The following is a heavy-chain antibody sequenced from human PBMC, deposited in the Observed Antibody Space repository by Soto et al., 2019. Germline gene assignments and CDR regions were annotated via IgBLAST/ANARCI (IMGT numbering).Heavy chain of an antibody. CDR1: GFTFSSYA. D-gene: IGHD3-9*01. CDR3: AKASTPTLDWLPFDY. Sequence: GGSLRLSCAASGFTFSSYAMSWVRQAPGKGLEWVSAISGSGGSTYYADSVKGRFTISRDNSKNTLYLQMNSLRAEDTAVYYCAKASTPTLDWLPFDYWGQGTLVTVSS. V-gene: IGHV3-23*01. CDR2: ISGSGGST. J-gene: IGHJ4*02.